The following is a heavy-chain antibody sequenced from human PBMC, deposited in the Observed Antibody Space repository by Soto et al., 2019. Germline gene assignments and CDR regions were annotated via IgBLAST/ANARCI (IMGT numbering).Heavy chain of an antibody. V-gene: IGHV3-33*01. J-gene: IGHJ4*02. CDR3: AREAVVAAPADY. CDR2: IWYDGSNK. Sequence: QVQLVESGGGVVQPGRSLRLSCAASGFTFSSYGMHWVRQALGKGLEWVAVIWYDGSNKYYADSVKGRFTISRDNSKNTLYLQMNSLRAEDTAVYYCAREAVVAAPADYWGQGTLVTVSS. CDR1: GFTFSSYG. D-gene: IGHD2-15*01.